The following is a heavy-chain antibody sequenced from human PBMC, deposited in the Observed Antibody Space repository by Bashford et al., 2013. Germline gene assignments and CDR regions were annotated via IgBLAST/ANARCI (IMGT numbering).Heavy chain of an antibody. CDR1: GGTFSSYA. Sequence: SVKVSCKASGGTFSSYAISWVRQAPGQGLEWMGGIIPIFGTANYAQKFQGRVTITADESTSTAYMELSSLRSEDTAVYYCARATPQWELQRYYYGMDVWGQGTTVTVSS. CDR2: IIPIFGTA. J-gene: IGHJ6*02. D-gene: IGHD1-26*01. CDR3: ARATPQWELQRYYYGMDV. V-gene: IGHV1-69*13.